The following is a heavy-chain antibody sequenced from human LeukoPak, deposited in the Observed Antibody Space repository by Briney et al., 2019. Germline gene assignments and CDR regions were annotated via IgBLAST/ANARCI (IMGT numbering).Heavy chain of an antibody. CDR3: ARGYGDYSWFDP. Sequence: GGSLRLSCAASGFTFSSYEMNWVRQAPGKGLEWVSYISSSGSTIYYADSVEGRFTISRDNAKNSLYLQMNSLRAEDTAVYYCARGYGDYSWFDPWGQGTLVTVSS. CDR1: GFTFSSYE. V-gene: IGHV3-48*03. J-gene: IGHJ5*02. CDR2: ISSSGSTI. D-gene: IGHD4-17*01.